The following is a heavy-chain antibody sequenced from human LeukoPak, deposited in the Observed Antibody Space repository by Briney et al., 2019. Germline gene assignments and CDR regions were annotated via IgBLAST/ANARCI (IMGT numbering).Heavy chain of an antibody. CDR1: GFTVSSNY. V-gene: IGHV3-53*01. CDR3: ARDSDGGYNHYFDY. D-gene: IGHD5-24*01. CDR2: IYSGDNA. J-gene: IGHJ4*02. Sequence: TGGSLRLSCAASGFTVSSNYMSWVRQSPGKGLEWVSVIYSGDNAYYAASVKGRFTISRDNSKNTLYLQMNSLRADDTAMYYRARDSDGGYNHYFDYWGQGTLVTVSS.